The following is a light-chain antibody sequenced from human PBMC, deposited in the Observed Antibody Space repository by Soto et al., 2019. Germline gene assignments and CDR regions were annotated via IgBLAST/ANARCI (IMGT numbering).Light chain of an antibody. J-gene: IGKJ1*01. Sequence: DIQMTQSPSSLSASVGDRVTITCQASQDISNYLNWYQQKPGKAPKLLIYDASNLEIGVPSRFSGSGSGTDFTLTISSLQPEDVATYYCQKYNSAPWTFGQGTKVEIK. V-gene: IGKV1-33*01. CDR2: DAS. CDR3: QKYNSAPWT. CDR1: QDISNY.